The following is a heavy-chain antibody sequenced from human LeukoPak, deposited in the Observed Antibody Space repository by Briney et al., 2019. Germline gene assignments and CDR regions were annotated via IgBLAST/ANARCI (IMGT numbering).Heavy chain of an antibody. V-gene: IGHV6-1*01. Sequence: SQTLSLTCAISGDSVSSNSAAWNWIRQSPSRGLEWLGRTYYRSKWYNDYAESVKGRITISPDTSKTQFSLQLNSVTPEDTAVYYCAGARYIVATIPDYGMDVWGQGTTVTVSS. CDR3: AGARYIVATIPDYGMDV. D-gene: IGHD5-12*01. J-gene: IGHJ6*02. CDR1: GDSVSSNSAA. CDR2: TYYRSKWYN.